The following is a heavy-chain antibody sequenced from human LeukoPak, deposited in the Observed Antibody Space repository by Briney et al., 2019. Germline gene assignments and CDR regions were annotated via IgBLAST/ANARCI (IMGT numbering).Heavy chain of an antibody. CDR3: ARVDRPYYDFWSGIQYYFDY. CDR2: IIPIFGTA. D-gene: IGHD3-3*01. Sequence: GASVKVSCKASGGTFSSYAISWVRQAPGQGLEWMGGIIPIFGTANYAQKFQGRVTITADKSTSTAYMELSSLRSEDTAVYYCARVDRPYYDFWSGIQYYFDYWGQGTLVTVSS. J-gene: IGHJ4*02. V-gene: IGHV1-69*06. CDR1: GGTFSSYA.